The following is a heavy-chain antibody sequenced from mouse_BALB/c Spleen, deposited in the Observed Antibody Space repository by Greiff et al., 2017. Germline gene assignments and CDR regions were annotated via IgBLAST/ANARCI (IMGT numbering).Heavy chain of an antibody. CDR1: GFTFSSYG. Sequence: EVKLVESGGDLVKPGGSLKLSCAASGFTFSSYGMSWVRQTPDKRLEWVATISSGGSYTYYPDSVKGRFTISRDNAKNNLYLQMSSLKSEDTAMYYCARGRDWYFDVWGAGTTVTVSS. CDR3: ARGRDWYFDV. CDR2: ISSGGSYT. J-gene: IGHJ1*01. V-gene: IGHV5-6*02.